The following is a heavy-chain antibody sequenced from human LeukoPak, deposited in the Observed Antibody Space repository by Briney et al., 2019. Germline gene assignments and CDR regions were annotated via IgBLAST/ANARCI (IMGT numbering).Heavy chain of an antibody. Sequence: PSETLSLTCAVYGGSFSGYYWSWIRQPPGKGLEWIGEINHSGSTNYNPSLKSRVTISVDTSKNQFSLKLSSVTAADTAVYYCARSVRVTSSGYAHWGQGTLVTVSS. J-gene: IGHJ4*02. V-gene: IGHV4-34*01. CDR2: INHSGST. D-gene: IGHD3-22*01. CDR3: ARSVRVTSSGYAH. CDR1: GGSFSGYY.